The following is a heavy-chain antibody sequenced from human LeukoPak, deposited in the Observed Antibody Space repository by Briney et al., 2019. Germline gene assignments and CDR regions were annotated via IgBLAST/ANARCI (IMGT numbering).Heavy chain of an antibody. V-gene: IGHV3-23*01. CDR3: AKGGGDSSGYYYNYFDY. J-gene: IGHJ4*02. Sequence: GGSLRLSCAASGFTFSSYAMSWVRQAPGKGLEWVSAISGSGGSTYYADSVKGRFTISRDSSKNTLYLQMNSLRAEDTAVYYCAKGGGDSSGYYYNYFDYWGQGTLVTVSS. D-gene: IGHD3-22*01. CDR2: ISGSGGST. CDR1: GFTFSSYA.